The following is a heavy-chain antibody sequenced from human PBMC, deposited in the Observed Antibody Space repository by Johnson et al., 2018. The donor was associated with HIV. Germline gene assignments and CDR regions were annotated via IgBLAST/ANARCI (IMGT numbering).Heavy chain of an antibody. Sequence: VQLVESGGRLVQPGGSLRLSCAASGFSFSTYWMHWVRRVPGKGLVWVSRIDTEGSGTTYADSVKGRFTISRDNAKNTVYLQMISLRAEDMAVYYCANLPVGATGTDAFDIWGKGTMVTVSS. CDR2: IDTEGSGT. D-gene: IGHD1-26*01. J-gene: IGHJ3*02. CDR3: ANLPVGATGTDAFDI. V-gene: IGHV3-74*03. CDR1: GFSFSTYW.